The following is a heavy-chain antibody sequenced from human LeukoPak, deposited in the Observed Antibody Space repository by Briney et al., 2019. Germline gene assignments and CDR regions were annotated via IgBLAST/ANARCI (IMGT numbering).Heavy chain of an antibody. CDR1: GGSISSYY. V-gene: IGHV4-59*01. CDR2: IYYSGST. J-gene: IGHJ5*02. CDR3: ARGVGDYVWGSYRSHNWFDP. Sequence: SETLSLTCTVSGGSISSYYWSWIRQPPGKGLEWIGYIYYSGSTNYNPSLKSRVTISVDTSKNQFSPKLSSVTAADTAVYYCARGVGDYVWGSYRSHNWFDPWGQGTLVTVSS. D-gene: IGHD3-16*02.